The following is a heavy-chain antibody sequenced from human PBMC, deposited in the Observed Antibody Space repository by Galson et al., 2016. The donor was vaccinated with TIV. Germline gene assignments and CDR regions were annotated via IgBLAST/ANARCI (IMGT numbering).Heavy chain of an antibody. CDR2: IIPLFRTA. CDR1: GGTFSSYV. J-gene: IGHJ6*02. V-gene: IGHV1-69*13. CDR3: ARDRNTAFDSYYYYCGMDV. D-gene: IGHD5-18*01. Sequence: SVKVSCKASGGTFSSYVINWVRQAPGQGLEWMGGIIPLFRTANYAQKFQGRVTITADESTSTAHMELNSLTPEDTAVYYCARDRNTAFDSYYYYCGMDVWGQGTRVTVSS.